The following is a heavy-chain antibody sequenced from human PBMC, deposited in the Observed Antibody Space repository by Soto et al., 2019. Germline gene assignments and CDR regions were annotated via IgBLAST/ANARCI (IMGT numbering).Heavy chain of an antibody. CDR1: GGSFSGYY. D-gene: IGHD3-22*01. Sequence: PSETLSLTCAVYGGSFSGYYWSWIRQPPGKGLEWIGEINHSGSTNYNPSLKSRVTISVDTSKNQFSLKLSSVTAADTAVYYCARGCLIVKRTNWFDPWGQGTLVTVSS. J-gene: IGHJ5*02. CDR3: ARGCLIVKRTNWFDP. CDR2: INHSGST. V-gene: IGHV4-34*01.